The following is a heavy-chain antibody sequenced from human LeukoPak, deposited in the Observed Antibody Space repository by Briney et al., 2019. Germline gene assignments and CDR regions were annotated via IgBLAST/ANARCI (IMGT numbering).Heavy chain of an antibody. J-gene: IGHJ4*02. V-gene: IGHV3-23*01. Sequence: GGSLRLSCAASGFTFSSYAMSWVRQAPGKGLEWVSAISGSGGSTYYADSVKGRFTISRDNSKNTLYLQMNSLRAEDTAVYYCAKRKYYDSSGYYPEIGIDYWGQGTLVTVSS. D-gene: IGHD3-22*01. CDR2: ISGSGGST. CDR3: AKRKYYDSSGYYPEIGIDY. CDR1: GFTFSSYA.